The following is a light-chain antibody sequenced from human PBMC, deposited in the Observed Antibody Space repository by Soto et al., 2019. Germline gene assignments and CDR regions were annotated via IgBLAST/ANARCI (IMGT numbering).Light chain of an antibody. CDR1: QSIATY. CDR3: QQYNSLT. CDR2: DAS. J-gene: IGKJ1*01. Sequence: DIQMTQSASTLSASVGDRVTITCRASQSIATYLTWYQQKPGKAPKLLIYDASSLKSGVPSRFSGSGSGTEFTLTISSLQPDDFATYYCQQYNSLTFGQGTKVDI. V-gene: IGKV1-5*01.